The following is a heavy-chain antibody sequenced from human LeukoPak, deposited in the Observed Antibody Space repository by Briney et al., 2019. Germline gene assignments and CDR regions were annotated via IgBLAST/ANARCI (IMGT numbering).Heavy chain of an antibody. D-gene: IGHD3-10*01. V-gene: IGHV3-48*01. CDR3: ARDDSGSGSSKMF. J-gene: IGHJ4*02. CDR2: ISSSSSTI. Sequence: HPGGSLRLSCAASGFTFSSYSMNWVRQAPGKGLEWVSYISSSSSTIYYADSVKGRFTISRDNAKNSLYLQMNSLRAEDTAVYYCARDDSGSGSSKMFWGQGTLVTVSS. CDR1: GFTFSSYS.